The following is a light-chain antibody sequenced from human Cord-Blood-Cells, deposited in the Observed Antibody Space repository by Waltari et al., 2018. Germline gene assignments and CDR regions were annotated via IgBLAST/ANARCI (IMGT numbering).Light chain of an antibody. J-gene: IGLJ3*02. V-gene: IGLV2-14*01. CDR2: DVS. CDR1: SSDVGGYNY. CDR3: SSYTSSSTLV. Sequence: QSALTQPASVSGSPGQSITISCTGTSSDVGGYNYVSWYQQHPGKAPKLMIYDVSKLPSGVSNRFSGYKSGNTASLTISGLQAEDEADYYCSSYTSSSTLVFGGGTKLTVL.